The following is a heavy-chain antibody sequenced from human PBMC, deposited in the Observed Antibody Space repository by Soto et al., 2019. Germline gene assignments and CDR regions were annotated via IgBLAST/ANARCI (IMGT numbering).Heavy chain of an antibody. V-gene: IGHV1-18*01. D-gene: IGHD3-3*01. CDR3: ARGAHGSGYAVY. J-gene: IGHJ4*02. Sequence: ASVKVSCKASGYIFTTYGINWVRQAPGQGLEWMGWISGYNGNTNYPQKFQGRVTMTTDTSRSTAYMELRSLRSEDTAVYYCARGAHGSGYAVYWGQGTLVTVSS. CDR2: ISGYNGNT. CDR1: GYIFTTYG.